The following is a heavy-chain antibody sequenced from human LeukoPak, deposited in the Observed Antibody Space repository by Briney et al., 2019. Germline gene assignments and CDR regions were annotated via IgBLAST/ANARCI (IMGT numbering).Heavy chain of an antibody. CDR3: ARRGGYYFDY. V-gene: IGHV3-64*01. CDR2: VSSNGDST. Sequence: GGSLRLSCAASGFTFSSYAMHWVRQAPGKRLEYLSAVSSNGDSTYYANSVKGRFTISRDNSKNTLYLQMGSLRAEDMAVYYCARRGGYYFDYWGQGTLVTVSS. D-gene: IGHD4-23*01. CDR1: GFTFSSYA. J-gene: IGHJ4*02.